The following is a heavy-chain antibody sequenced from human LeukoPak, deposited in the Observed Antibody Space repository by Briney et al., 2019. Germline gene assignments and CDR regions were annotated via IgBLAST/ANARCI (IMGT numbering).Heavy chain of an antibody. V-gene: IGHV3-30-3*01. D-gene: IGHD6-6*01. CDR3: ARDPSGGSSFYYYGMDV. Sequence: PGGSLRPSCAASGFTFSSYAMHWVRQAPGKGLEWVAVISYDGSNKYYADSVKGRFTISRDNSKNTLYLQMNSLRAEDTAVYYCARDPSGGSSFYYYGMDVWGQGTTVTVSS. CDR1: GFTFSSYA. CDR2: ISYDGSNK. J-gene: IGHJ6*02.